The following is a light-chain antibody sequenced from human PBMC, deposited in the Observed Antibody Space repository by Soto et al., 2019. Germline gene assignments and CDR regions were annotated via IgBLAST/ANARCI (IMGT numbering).Light chain of an antibody. V-gene: IGLV2-14*01. CDR1: SSDVGGYNY. CDR3: CSYTTSNTRQIV. J-gene: IGLJ1*01. CDR2: DVS. Sequence: SALTQPAYVSGSPGQSITITCTGTSSDVGGYNYVSWYQQQPGKAPKFMIYDVSNRPSGVSNRFSGSKSGNTASLTISGLQAEDEADYYCCSYTTSNTRQIVFGTGTKVTVL.